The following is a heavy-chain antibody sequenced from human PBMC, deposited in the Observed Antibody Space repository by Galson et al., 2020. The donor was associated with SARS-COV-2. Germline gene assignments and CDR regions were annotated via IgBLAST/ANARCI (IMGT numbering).Heavy chain of an antibody. CDR2: IDWDDDK. V-gene: IGHV2-70*17. D-gene: IGHD2-15*01. CDR1: GFSLSTSGMC. Sequence: SGPTLVKPTQTLRLTCSFSGFSLSTSGMCVSWIRQPPGKALEWLARIDWDDDKFYSKSLKTRLTISKDTPKNQVVLTMTNMDPVDTATYYCARMPETGVGSGGYFDYWGQGTLVTVSS. CDR3: ARMPETGVGSGGYFDY. J-gene: IGHJ4*02.